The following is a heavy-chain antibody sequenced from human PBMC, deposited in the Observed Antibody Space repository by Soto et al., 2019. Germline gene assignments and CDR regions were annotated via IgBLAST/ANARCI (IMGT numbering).Heavy chain of an antibody. J-gene: IGHJ4*02. V-gene: IGHV3-74*01. CDR3: VRTSLVVAAATREDY. D-gene: IGHD2-15*01. CDR1: GFTFSSYW. Sequence: EVQLVESGGGFVQPGGSLRLSCAASGFTFSSYWMHWVRQAPGKGLVWVSRINSDGSSTSYADSVKGRFTISRDNAKNTLYLQMNSLRAEDTAVYYCVRTSLVVAAATREDYWGQGTLVTFSS. CDR2: INSDGSST.